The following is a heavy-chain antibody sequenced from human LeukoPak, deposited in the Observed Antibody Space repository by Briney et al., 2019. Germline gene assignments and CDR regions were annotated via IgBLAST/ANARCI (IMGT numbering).Heavy chain of an antibody. CDR2: IRNDGSKD. CDR1: GFNFRDFG. J-gene: IGHJ5*02. CDR3: VKGGSSSHNWFDR. Sequence: GGSLRLSCAASGFNFRDFGMHWVRQAPGKGLEWVAFIRNDGSKDYYPDSVKGRFTISRDNSRTTLYLQMHSLRIEDTAVYYCVKGGSSSHNWFDRWGQGSLVTVSS. D-gene: IGHD6-13*01. V-gene: IGHV3-30*02.